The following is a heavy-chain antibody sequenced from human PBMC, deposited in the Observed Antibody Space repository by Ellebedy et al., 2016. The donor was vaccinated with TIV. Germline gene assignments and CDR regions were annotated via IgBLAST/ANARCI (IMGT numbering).Heavy chain of an antibody. CDR1: GFTFSSYA. CDR2: ISYDGSNK. D-gene: IGHD4-23*01. J-gene: IGHJ4*02. V-gene: IGHV3-30-3*01. Sequence: GGSLRLSXAASGFTFSSYAMHWVRQAPGKGLEWVAVISYDGSNKYYADSVKGRFTISRDNSKNTLYLQMNSLRAEDTAVYYCARILGKVYGGNSGVDYWGQGTLVTVSS. CDR3: ARILGKVYGGNSGVDY.